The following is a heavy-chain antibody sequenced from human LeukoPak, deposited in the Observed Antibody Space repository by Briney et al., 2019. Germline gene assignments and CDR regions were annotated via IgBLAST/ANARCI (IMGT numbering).Heavy chain of an antibody. CDR2: IYYSGST. CDR1: GGSISSYY. J-gene: IGHJ4*02. V-gene: IGHV4-59*01. D-gene: IGHD5-18*01. Sequence: SSETLSLTCTVSGGSISSYYWSWIRQPPGKGLEWIGYIYYSGSTNYNPSLKSRVTISIDTSKNQFSLKLSSVTAADTAIYYCARAHSLGPWYFDYWGQGTLVTVSS. CDR3: ARAHSLGPWYFDY.